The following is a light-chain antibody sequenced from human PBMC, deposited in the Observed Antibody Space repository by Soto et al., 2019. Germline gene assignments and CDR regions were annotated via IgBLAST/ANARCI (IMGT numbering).Light chain of an antibody. CDR3: QLYGTSPGIT. V-gene: IGKV3-20*01. CDR2: GAS. CDR1: QSVSSSY. Sequence: ENVLTQSPGTVSLSPGESATLSCRASQSVSSSYIAWYQQKPGQAXXLLLYGASSRATGIPDRFSGSGSGTDFTLTIIRLEPEDFVVYYCQLYGTSPGITFGQGTRLEIK. J-gene: IGKJ5*01.